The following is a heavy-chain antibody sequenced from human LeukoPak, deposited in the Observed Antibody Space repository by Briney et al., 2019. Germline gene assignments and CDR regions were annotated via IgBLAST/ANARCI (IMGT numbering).Heavy chain of an antibody. CDR2: ISYDGSNK. J-gene: IGHJ3*02. CDR1: GFTFSSYG. D-gene: IGHD3-22*01. CDR3: AKVTRGGGYDSSGIAGNAFDI. Sequence: GGSLRLSCAASGFTFSSYGMHWVRQAPGKGLEWVAVISYDGSNKYYADSVKGRFTISRDNAKNSLYLQMNSLRAEDTALYYCAKVTRGGGYDSSGIAGNAFDIWGQGTMVTVSS. V-gene: IGHV3-30*18.